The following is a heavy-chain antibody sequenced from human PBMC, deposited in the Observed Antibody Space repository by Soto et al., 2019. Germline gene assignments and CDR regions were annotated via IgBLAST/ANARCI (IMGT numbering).Heavy chain of an antibody. V-gene: IGHV3-21*04. D-gene: IGHD4-4*01. CDR2: ISSSSSYI. J-gene: IGHJ4*02. CDR3: ASHPTRGDYNKLATTY. Sequence: VGSLRLACAASGFTFRSYSMNWVRQAPGKGLEWVSSISSSSSYIYYADSVKGRFTISRDNAKNSLYLQMNSLRADDTAIYYSASHPTRGDYNKLATTYWGQGTPVTVSS. CDR1: GFTFRSYS.